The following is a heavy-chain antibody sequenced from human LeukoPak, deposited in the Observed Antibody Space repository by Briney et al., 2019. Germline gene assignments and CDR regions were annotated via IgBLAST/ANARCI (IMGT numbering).Heavy chain of an antibody. CDR3: AREPTVTTSGY. CDR1: GFSFRNYW. CDR2: ISSRSSSI. V-gene: IGHV3-21*01. J-gene: IGHJ4*02. D-gene: IGHD4-17*01. Sequence: GGSLRLSCAVSGFSFRNYWMNWVRQAPGKGLEWVSSISSRSSSIYYADSVKGRFTISRDDAKNSLYLQMNSLRTEDTAIYFCAREPTVTTSGYWGQGTLVTVSS.